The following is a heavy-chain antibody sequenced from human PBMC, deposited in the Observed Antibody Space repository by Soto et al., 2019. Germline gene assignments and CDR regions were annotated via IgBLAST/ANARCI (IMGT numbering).Heavy chain of an antibody. CDR2: INPAGGRT. J-gene: IGHJ4*02. CDR1: GYSFSNIY. CDR3: ARVFATYSDILTGLWGGHFDY. D-gene: IGHD3-9*01. Sequence: QVQLVQSGAEEEQPGASVKVSCKASGYSFSNIYVVWVRQAPGQGLEWMGVINPAGGRTTYAQKFQDRVTMTRATSTSTVYIELISLRSEDTPVFYCARVFATYSDILTGLWGGHFDYWGQGPQVTVSS. V-gene: IGHV1-46*03.